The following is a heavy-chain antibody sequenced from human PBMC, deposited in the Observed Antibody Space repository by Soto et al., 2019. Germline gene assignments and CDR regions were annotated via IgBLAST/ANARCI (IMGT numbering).Heavy chain of an antibody. V-gene: IGHV4-4*02. CDR1: GGSISSSNW. Sequence: QVQLQESGPGLVKPSGTLSLTCAVSGGSISSSNWWSWVRQPPGKGLEWIGEIYHSGSTNYNPSLKIRFTISVDKSKNQFSLKLSSVTAADTAVYYCARDSLWFGAGNRYFDYWGQGTLVTVSS. CDR2: IYHSGST. J-gene: IGHJ4*02. D-gene: IGHD3-10*01. CDR3: ARDSLWFGAGNRYFDY.